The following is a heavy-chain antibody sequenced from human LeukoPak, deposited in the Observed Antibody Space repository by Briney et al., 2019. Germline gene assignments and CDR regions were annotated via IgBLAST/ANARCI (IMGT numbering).Heavy chain of an antibody. Sequence: ASVKVSCKASGYIFTSYGISWVRQAPGQGLEWMGWISAYNGNTNYAQKLQGRVTMTTDTSTSTAYMELRSLRCDDTAVYYCARDSFEQQLVIPYNWFDPWGQGTLVTVSS. CDR3: ARDSFEQQLVIPYNWFDP. J-gene: IGHJ5*02. CDR1: GYIFTSYG. CDR2: ISAYNGNT. D-gene: IGHD6-13*01. V-gene: IGHV1-18*01.